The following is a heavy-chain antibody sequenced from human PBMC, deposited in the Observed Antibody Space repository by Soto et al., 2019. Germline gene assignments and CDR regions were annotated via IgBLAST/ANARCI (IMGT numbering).Heavy chain of an antibody. J-gene: IGHJ4*02. Sequence: GGSLRLSCGASGFTLSTYAMSWVRQAPGKGLECVSVISVSGGTTYYADSVKGRFTISRDNSKNTLYLQMNSLRAEDTAVYYCALSTVTTGDYFDYWGQGTLVTVSS. CDR2: ISVSGGTT. CDR1: GFTLSTYA. D-gene: IGHD4-17*01. V-gene: IGHV3-23*01. CDR3: ALSTVTTGDYFDY.